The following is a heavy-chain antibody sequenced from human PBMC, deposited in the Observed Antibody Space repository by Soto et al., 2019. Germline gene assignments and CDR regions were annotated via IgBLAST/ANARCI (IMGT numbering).Heavy chain of an antibody. CDR2: IKQDGSEK. D-gene: IGHD6-25*01. Sequence: EAQLVGSGGGLVQPGESLRVSCAASGFILSTYWMTWVRQAPGKGLEWVANIKQDGSEKYYVDSVKGRFTISRDNANNSLYLQMNSLRAEDTAVYYCTRDDGYRGFDCWGQGTLVTVSS. CDR1: GFILSTYW. CDR3: TRDDGYRGFDC. V-gene: IGHV3-7*01. J-gene: IGHJ4*02.